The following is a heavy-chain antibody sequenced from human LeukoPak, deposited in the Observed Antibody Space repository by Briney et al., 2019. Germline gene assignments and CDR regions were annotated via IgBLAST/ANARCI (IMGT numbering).Heavy chain of an antibody. V-gene: IGHV1-46*01. J-gene: IGHJ4*02. D-gene: IGHD3-22*01. CDR2: INPSGGST. CDR3: ARGLSSVEKDSSYYYDSSGDYFDY. Sequence: GASVKVSCKASGYTFTSYYMHWVRQAPGQGLEWMGIINPSGGSTSYAQKFQGRVTMTRDTSTSTVYMELSSLRSEDTAVYYCARGLSSVEKDSSYYYDSSGDYFDYWGQGTLVTVSS. CDR1: GYTFTSYY.